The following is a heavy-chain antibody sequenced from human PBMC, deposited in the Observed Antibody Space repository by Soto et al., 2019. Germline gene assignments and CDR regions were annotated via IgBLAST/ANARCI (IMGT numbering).Heavy chain of an antibody. D-gene: IGHD2-2*01. CDR2: IYYSGST. Sequence: TLSLSYTVSDGKIRSGGDCWSWIRQPPGKGLEXIGYIYYSGSTYYNPSLKSRVTISVDTSKNQFSLKLSSVTAADTAVYYCARGPRYCSSTSCYLVQHNLFDPLGQGTPVPVSS. CDR1: DGKIRSGGDC. V-gene: IGHV4-30-4*01. J-gene: IGHJ5*02. CDR3: ARGPRYCSSTSCYLVQHNLFDP.